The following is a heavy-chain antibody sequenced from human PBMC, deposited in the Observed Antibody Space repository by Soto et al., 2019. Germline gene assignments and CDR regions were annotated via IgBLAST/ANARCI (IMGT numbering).Heavy chain of an antibody. CDR2: IIPIFGTA. J-gene: IGHJ6*02. D-gene: IGHD3-16*02. CDR3: ARGYDYVWGSYRPGYYYYGMDV. V-gene: IGHV1-69*13. Sequence: SVKVSCKASGGTFSSYAISWVRQAPGQGLEWMGGIIPIFGTANYAQKFQGRVTITADESTSTAYMELSSLRSEDTAVYYCARGYDYVWGSYRPGYYYYGMDVWGQGTTVTVS. CDR1: GGTFSSYA.